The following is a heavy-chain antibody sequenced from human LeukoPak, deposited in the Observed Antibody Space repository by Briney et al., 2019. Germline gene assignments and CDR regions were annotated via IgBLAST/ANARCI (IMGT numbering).Heavy chain of an antibody. V-gene: IGHV1-18*01. Sequence: ASVKVSCKASGYTFTSYGISWVRQAPGQGLEWMGWISAYNGNTNYAQKLQGRVTMTTDTSTSTAYMELRSLRSDDTAVYYCATERGYSSSWNPFDYWGQGTLVTVSS. D-gene: IGHD6-13*01. CDR3: ATERGYSSSWNPFDY. CDR1: GYTFTSYG. CDR2: ISAYNGNT. J-gene: IGHJ4*02.